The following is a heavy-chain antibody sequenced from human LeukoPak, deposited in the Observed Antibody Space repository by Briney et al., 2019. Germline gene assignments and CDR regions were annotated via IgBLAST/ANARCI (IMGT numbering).Heavy chain of an antibody. D-gene: IGHD2-2*02. Sequence: SETLSLTCAVYGGSFSGYYWSWIRQPPGKGLEWIGEINHSGRTNYNPSLKSRVTISVDTSKNQFSLKLSSVTAADTAVYYCARGPRIWCSSTSCYTGGWFDPWGQGTLVTVSS. CDR1: GGSFSGYY. CDR2: INHSGRT. J-gene: IGHJ5*02. CDR3: ARGPRIWCSSTSCYTGGWFDP. V-gene: IGHV4-34*01.